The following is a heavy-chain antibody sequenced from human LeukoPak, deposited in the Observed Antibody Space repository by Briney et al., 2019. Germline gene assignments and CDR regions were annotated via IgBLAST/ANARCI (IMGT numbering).Heavy chain of an antibody. Sequence: SVEVSCKASGFTFTSSAVQWVRQPRGQRLEWIGWIVVGCGNTNYAQKFQERVTITRDMSTSTAYMELSSLRSEDTAVYYCAADKWFGETENAFDMWGEGTMVTVSS. CDR1: GFTFTSSA. J-gene: IGHJ3*02. CDR2: IVVGCGNT. D-gene: IGHD3-10*01. V-gene: IGHV1-58*01. CDR3: AADKWFGETENAFDM.